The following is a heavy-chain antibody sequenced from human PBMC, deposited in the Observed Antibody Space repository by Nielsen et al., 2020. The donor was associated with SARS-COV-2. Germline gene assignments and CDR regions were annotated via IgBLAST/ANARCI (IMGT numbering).Heavy chain of an antibody. Sequence: SQTLSLTCAISGDSVSSSSAAWNWIRQSPSRGIEWLGRTYYRSKWYNDYAVSVKSRITINPDTSKNQFSLHLNSVTPEDTAVYYCARARGAYGDYYYYYYTDVWGKATTVTVSS. J-gene: IGHJ6*03. V-gene: IGHV6-1*01. D-gene: IGHD4-17*01. CDR3: ARARGAYGDYYYYYYTDV. CDR2: TYYRSKWYN. CDR1: GDSVSSSSAA.